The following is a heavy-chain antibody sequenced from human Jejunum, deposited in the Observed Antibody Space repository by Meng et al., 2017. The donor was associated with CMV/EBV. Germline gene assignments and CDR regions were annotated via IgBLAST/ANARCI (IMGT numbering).Heavy chain of an antibody. Sequence: AASGLDFNTYTMNWVRQAPGKGLEWVSSITTGSRYIFYTDSVKGRFTLSRDNAKKSLYLQMNSLRAADTAVYYCATDYRRGAGPNWGQGTLVTVSS. CDR1: GLDFNTYT. CDR3: ATDYRRGAGPN. CDR2: ITTGSRYI. J-gene: IGHJ4*02. D-gene: IGHD6-13*01. V-gene: IGHV3-21*01.